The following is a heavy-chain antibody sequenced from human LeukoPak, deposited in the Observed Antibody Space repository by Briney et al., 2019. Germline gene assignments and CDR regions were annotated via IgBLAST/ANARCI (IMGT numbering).Heavy chain of an antibody. D-gene: IGHD4-17*01. J-gene: IGHJ4*02. V-gene: IGHV4-59*08. CDR1: GGSISSYY. Sequence: PSETLSLTCTVSGGSISSYYWSWIRQPPGKGLEWIGYIYYSGSTNYNPSLKSRVTISVDTSKNQFSLKLSSVTAADTAVYYCARLGGDSLNEYLDYWGQGTLVTVSS. CDR3: ARLGGDSLNEYLDY. CDR2: IYYSGST.